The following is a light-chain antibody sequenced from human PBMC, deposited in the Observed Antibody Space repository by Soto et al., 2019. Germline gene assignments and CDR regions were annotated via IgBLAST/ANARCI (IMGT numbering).Light chain of an antibody. CDR2: GNS. J-gene: IGLJ3*02. CDR3: QSYDSSLSGWV. Sequence: QSVLTQPPSVSGAPGQRVTISCTGSSSNIGAGYDVHWYQQLPGTAPKLLIYGNSNRPSGVPDRFSGSKSGTSASLPITGLPAEDEADYYCQSYDSSLSGWVFGGGTKLTVL. CDR1: SSNIGAGYD. V-gene: IGLV1-40*01.